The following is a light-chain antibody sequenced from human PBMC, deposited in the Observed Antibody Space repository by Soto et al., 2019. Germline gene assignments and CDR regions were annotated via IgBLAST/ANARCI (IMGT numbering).Light chain of an antibody. J-gene: IGKJ1*01. CDR3: QQYNSYWRT. Sequence: DIQMTQPPSTLSASVGDRVTITCRASQSISSWLAWYQQKPGKAPKLLIYDASSLESGVPSRFSGSGSGTEFTLTISSLQPDDFATYYCQQYNSYWRTFGQGTKVEIK. CDR2: DAS. V-gene: IGKV1-5*01. CDR1: QSISSW.